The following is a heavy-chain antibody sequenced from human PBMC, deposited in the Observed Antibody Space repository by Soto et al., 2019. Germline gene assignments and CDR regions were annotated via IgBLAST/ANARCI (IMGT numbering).Heavy chain of an antibody. D-gene: IGHD3-22*01. CDR3: ARDSSGYYWFDP. CDR1: GFSISSGYF. V-gene: IGHV4-38-2*02. CDR2: IYHSGTT. Sequence: ESLSPTCAVSGFSISSGYFWGWIRQPPGKGPEWLGSIYHSGTTYYNPSVKGRVTISVDTSKNQFSLKMSSVTAADTAVYYCARDSSGYYWFDPWGQGTMVTV. J-gene: IGHJ5*02.